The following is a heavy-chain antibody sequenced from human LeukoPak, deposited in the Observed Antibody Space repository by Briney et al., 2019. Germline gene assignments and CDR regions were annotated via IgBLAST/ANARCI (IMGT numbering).Heavy chain of an antibody. CDR3: AVQIVYDAFDI. Sequence: GGSLRLSCAASVFTFSSYGMHWVRQAPGKALKWVAFIRYDGSNKYYEDSVKGRFTISRDNSKNTLYLQMNSLRAEDTAVYYCAVQIVYDAFDIWGQGTMVTVSS. CDR1: VFTFSSYG. CDR2: IRYDGSNK. J-gene: IGHJ3*02. V-gene: IGHV3-30*02. D-gene: IGHD6-6*01.